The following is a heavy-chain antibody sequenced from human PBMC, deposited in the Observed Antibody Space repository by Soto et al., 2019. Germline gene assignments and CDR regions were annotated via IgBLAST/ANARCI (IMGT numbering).Heavy chain of an antibody. V-gene: IGHV1-69*02. CDR1: GGTFNSYT. CDR2: IVPIFDIA. J-gene: IGHJ3*02. CDR3: ARGAFGGQQQLVRDGFDI. D-gene: IGHD6-13*01. Sequence: QVQLVQSGAEVKKPGSSVKVSCKASGGTFNSYTISWVRQAPGQGLEWMGRIVPIFDIAKYAQKFQGRVTITADKSTSTAYMELSSLRYEDTAVYYCARGAFGGQQQLVRDGFDIWCQGTMVTVSS.